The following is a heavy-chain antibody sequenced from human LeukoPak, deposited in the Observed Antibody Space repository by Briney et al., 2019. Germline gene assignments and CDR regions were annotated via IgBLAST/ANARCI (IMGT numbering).Heavy chain of an antibody. CDR2: INPSGGST. CDR3: ARSEYYYYMDV. Sequence: ASVKVSCKASGYTFTSYYMHWVRQAPGQGLEWMGIINPSGGSTSYAQKFQGRVTMTRDMSTSTVCMELSSLRSEDTAVYYCARSEYYYYMDVWGKGTTVTVSS. V-gene: IGHV1-46*01. CDR1: GYTFTSYY. J-gene: IGHJ6*03.